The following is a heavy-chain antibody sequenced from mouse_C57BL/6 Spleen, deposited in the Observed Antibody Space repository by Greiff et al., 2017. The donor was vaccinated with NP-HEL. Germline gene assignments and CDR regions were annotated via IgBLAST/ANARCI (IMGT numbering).Heavy chain of an antibody. CDR3: ARRGYSNYDYAMDY. Sequence: VKLVESGAELVRPGASVKLSCKASGYTFTDYYINWVKQRPGQGLEWIARIYPGSGNTYYNEKFKGKATLTAEKSSSTAYMQLSSLTSEDSAVYFCARRGYSNYDYAMDYWGQGTSVTVSS. J-gene: IGHJ4*01. V-gene: IGHV1-76*01. D-gene: IGHD2-5*01. CDR2: IYPGSGNT. CDR1: GYTFTDYY.